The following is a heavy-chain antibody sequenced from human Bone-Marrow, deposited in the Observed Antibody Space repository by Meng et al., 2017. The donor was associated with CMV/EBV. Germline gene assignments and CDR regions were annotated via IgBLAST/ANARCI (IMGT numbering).Heavy chain of an antibody. CDR3: ARDIRAESSGWYSLFYYYGMDV. V-gene: IGHV3-20*04. Sequence: GGSLRLSCVTSGFTFKNYAMSWVRQAPGKGLEWVSSINGDGGSTGYADSVKGRFTISRDNAKKSLYLQMNSLRAEDTALYYCARDIRAESSGWYSLFYYYGMDVWGQGTTVTVSS. CDR1: GFTFKNYA. D-gene: IGHD6-19*01. J-gene: IGHJ6*02. CDR2: INGDGGST.